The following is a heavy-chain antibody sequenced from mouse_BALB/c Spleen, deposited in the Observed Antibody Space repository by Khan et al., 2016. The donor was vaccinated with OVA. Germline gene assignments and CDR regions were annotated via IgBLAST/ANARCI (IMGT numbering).Heavy chain of an antibody. J-gene: IGHJ3*01. D-gene: IGHD2-13*01. CDR3: SRGYYGDPFAY. CDR1: GFTFSDYY. Sequence: EVELVESGGGLVKPGGSLKLSCEASGFTFSDYYMYWVRQTPEKRLEWVATISDGGNYIYYPDSVTGRFTISRDDVRNNLYLRRSGLKSEDTAMYYCSRGYYGDPFAYWGQGTLVTVSA. V-gene: IGHV5-4*02. CDR2: ISDGGNYI.